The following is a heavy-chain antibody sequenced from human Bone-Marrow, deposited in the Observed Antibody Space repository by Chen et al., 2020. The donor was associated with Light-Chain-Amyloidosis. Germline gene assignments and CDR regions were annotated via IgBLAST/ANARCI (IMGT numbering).Heavy chain of an antibody. J-gene: IGHJ4*02. CDR3: ARRRDGYNFDY. CDR2: SYPDDADA. V-gene: IGHV5-51*01. D-gene: IGHD5-12*01. CDR1: GYTFPNYW. Sequence: EVQLEQSGPEVKKPGESLKISCKGSGYTFPNYWIGRVRQMPGKGLEWMEVSYPDDADARYSPTFEGQVTISADKSITTAYLQWRSLKASDTAMYYCARRRDGYNFDYWGQGTLVTVSS.